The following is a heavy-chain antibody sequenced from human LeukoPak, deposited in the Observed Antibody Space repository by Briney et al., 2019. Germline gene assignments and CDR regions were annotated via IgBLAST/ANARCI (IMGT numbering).Heavy chain of an antibody. Sequence: ASVKFSCKASGYSFSSYDINWVRQATGQVLEWMGWMNPNSGNTGYAKKFQGRVAMTRNTSINTAYMELSGLISEDTAVYFFMSPAEDGIRDFDYWGQGTLVTVSS. V-gene: IGHV1-8*01. CDR3: MSPAEDGIRDFDY. CDR1: GYSFSSYD. J-gene: IGHJ4*02. CDR2: MNPNSGNT. D-gene: IGHD1-14*01.